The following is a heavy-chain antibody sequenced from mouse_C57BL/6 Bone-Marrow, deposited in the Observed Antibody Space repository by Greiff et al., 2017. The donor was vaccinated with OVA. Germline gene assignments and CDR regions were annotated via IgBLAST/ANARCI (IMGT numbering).Heavy chain of an antibody. CDR1: GYTFTSYW. CDR2: IYPGSGST. J-gene: IGHJ2*01. CDR3: ARERVGNGSRPFDY. D-gene: IGHD1-1*01. V-gene: IGHV1-55*01. Sequence: VKLMESGAELVKPGASVKMSCKASGYTFTSYWITWVKQRPGQGLEWIGDIYPGSGSTNYNEKFKSKATLTVDTSSSTAYMQLSSLTSEDSAVYYCARERVGNGSRPFDYWGQGTTLTVSS.